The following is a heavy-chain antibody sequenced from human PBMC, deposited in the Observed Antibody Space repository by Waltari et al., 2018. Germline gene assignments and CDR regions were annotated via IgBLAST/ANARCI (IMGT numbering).Heavy chain of an antibody. Sequence: EVQLVESGGGLVQFGGSLRLSCADSGFTFSIYYMHWVRQTPGKGLVWVSRINGYGTSTTYADSVKGRFTTSRDNARNMLHLQMNSLRVEDTAVYYCATGDSHAFDMWGQGTLVIVSS. CDR3: ATGDSHAFDM. V-gene: IGHV3-74*01. J-gene: IGHJ3*02. CDR2: INGYGTST. CDR1: GFTFSIYY. D-gene: IGHD4-17*01.